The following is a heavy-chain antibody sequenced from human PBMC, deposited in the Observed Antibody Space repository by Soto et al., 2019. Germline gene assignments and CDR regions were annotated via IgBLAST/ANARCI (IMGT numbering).Heavy chain of an antibody. CDR3: AKDEYYDFWSGYYGFDY. D-gene: IGHD3-3*01. Sequence: PGGSLRLSCAASGFTVSSNYMSWVRQAPGKGLEWVSAISGSGGSTYYADSVKGRFTISRDNSKNTLYLQMNSLRAEDTAVYYCAKDEYYDFWSGYYGFDYWGQGTLVTVSS. CDR2: ISGSGGST. V-gene: IGHV3-23*01. J-gene: IGHJ4*02. CDR1: GFTVSSNY.